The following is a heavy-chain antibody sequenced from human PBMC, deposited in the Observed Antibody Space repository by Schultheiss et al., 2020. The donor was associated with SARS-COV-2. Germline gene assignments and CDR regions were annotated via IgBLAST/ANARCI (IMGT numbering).Heavy chain of an antibody. CDR3: ARDSSRTMDV. V-gene: IGHV4-34*01. D-gene: IGHD6-13*01. CDR2: INHSGST. Sequence: WVRQAPGKGLEWIGEINHSGSTNYNPSLKSRVTISVDTSKNQFSLKLSSVTAADTAVYYCARDSSRTMDVWGKGTTVTVSS. J-gene: IGHJ6*03.